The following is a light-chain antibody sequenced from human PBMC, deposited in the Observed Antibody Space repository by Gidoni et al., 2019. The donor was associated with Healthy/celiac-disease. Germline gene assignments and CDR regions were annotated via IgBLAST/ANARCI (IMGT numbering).Light chain of an antibody. CDR2: TAS. CDR1: QSISSW. CDR3: QQYNSYWT. Sequence: DLQMPQSPSTLSASVGDRVTITCRASQSISSWLAWYQQKPGKAPKLLIYTASSLESGVPSRFSGSGSGTECTLTISSLQPDDFATYYCQQYNSYWTFGQGTKVEIK. J-gene: IGKJ1*01. V-gene: IGKV1-5*03.